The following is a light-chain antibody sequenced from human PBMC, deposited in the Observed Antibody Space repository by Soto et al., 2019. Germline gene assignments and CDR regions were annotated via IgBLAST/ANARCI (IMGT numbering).Light chain of an antibody. V-gene: IGLV2-14*02. J-gene: IGLJ1*01. CDR3: SSYTSSSTLYV. CDR2: EVS. CDR1: SSDVGSYDL. Sequence: QSVLTQPASVSGSPVQSITISCTGTSSDVGSYDLVSWYQQHPGKAPKLMIYEVSNRPSGVSNRFSGSKSGNTASLTISGLQAEDEADYYCSSYTSSSTLYVFGTGTKVTVL.